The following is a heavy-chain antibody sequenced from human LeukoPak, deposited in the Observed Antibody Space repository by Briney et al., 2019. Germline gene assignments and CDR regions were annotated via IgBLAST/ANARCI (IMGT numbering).Heavy chain of an antibody. J-gene: IGHJ3*02. CDR3: ARDFTPGIQLWFDAFDI. Sequence: GGSLRLSCAASGFTFSSYSMNWVRQAPGKGLEWVSSISSSSSYIYYADSVKGRFTISRDNAKNSLYLQMNSLRAEDTAVYYCARDFTPGIQLWFDAFDIWGQGTMVTVSS. V-gene: IGHV3-21*01. CDR1: GFTFSSYS. D-gene: IGHD5-18*01. CDR2: ISSSSSYI.